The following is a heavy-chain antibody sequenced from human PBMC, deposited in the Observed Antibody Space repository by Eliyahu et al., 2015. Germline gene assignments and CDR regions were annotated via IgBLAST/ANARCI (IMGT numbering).Heavy chain of an antibody. V-gene: IGHV4-34*01. CDR2: INHRGGT. CDR1: GGSFSGYY. CDR3: ARRVPFSPSGVVILNLDY. J-gene: IGHJ4*02. Sequence: QVQLQQWGAGLLKPSETLSLTCAVYGGSFSGYYWSWIRQPPGKGAGLVWGINHRGGTNHNPPLKSRVTISVDTSKNQFSLKLSSVTAADTAVYYCARRVPFSPSGVVILNLDYWGQGTLVTVSS. D-gene: IGHD3-3*01.